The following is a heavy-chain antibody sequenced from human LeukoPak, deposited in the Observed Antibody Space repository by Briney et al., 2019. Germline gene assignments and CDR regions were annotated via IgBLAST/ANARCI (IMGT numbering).Heavy chain of an antibody. D-gene: IGHD3-3*01. CDR3: ARAINARITIFGVVPSNDAFDI. Sequence: SETLSLTCAVSGGSISSSNWWSWVRQPPGKGLEWIGEIYHSGSTNYNPSLKSRVTISVDKSKNQFSLKLSSVTAADTAVYYCARAINARITIFGVVPSNDAFDIWGQGTMVTVSS. CDR2: IYHSGST. J-gene: IGHJ3*02. CDR1: GGSISSSNW. V-gene: IGHV4-4*02.